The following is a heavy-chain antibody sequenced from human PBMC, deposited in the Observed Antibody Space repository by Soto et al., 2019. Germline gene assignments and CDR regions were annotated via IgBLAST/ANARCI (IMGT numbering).Heavy chain of an antibody. Sequence: SETLSLTCAVYGGSFSDYYWSWIRQPPGKGLEWIGEINHSGSTNYNPSLRSRVTISVDTSKNQFSLKLSSVTAADTAVYYCARGRSRRAARRHTRGWFDPWGQGTLVTVSS. CDR3: ARGRSRRAARRHTRGWFDP. V-gene: IGHV4-34*01. CDR1: GGSFSDYY. CDR2: INHSGST. J-gene: IGHJ5*02. D-gene: IGHD6-6*01.